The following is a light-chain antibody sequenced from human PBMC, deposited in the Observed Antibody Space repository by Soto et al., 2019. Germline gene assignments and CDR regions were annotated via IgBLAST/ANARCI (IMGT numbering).Light chain of an antibody. V-gene: IGKV3-11*01. J-gene: IGKJ5*01. CDR1: QSVDIY. CDR2: DAS. CDR3: RQRKYWPPLT. Sequence: ETVLTQSPATLSLSPGETATLSCRASQSVDIYVAWYQQKPGQAPRLLIWDASNRATGIPARFSGSGSGTDIALTIGSLEPEDFEVYYCRQRKYWPPLTFGQGTRLEI.